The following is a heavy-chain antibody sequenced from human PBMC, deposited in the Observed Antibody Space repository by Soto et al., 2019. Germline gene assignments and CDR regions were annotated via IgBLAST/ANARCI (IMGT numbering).Heavy chain of an antibody. V-gene: IGHV4-59*01. CDR2: IYYSGST. J-gene: IGHJ4*02. D-gene: IGHD6-6*01. CDR3: ARVAARRSYYFDY. Sequence: SETLSLTCTVSGGSISSYYWSWIRQPPGKGLEWIGYIYYSGSTNYNPSLKSRVTISVDTSKNQFSLKLSSVTAADTAVYYCARVAARRSYYFDYWGQGTLVTVSS. CDR1: GGSISSYY.